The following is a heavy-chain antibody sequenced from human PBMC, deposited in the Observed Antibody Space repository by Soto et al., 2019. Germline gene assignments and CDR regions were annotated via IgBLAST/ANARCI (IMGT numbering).Heavy chain of an antibody. V-gene: IGHV1-24*01. D-gene: IGHD6-6*01. CDR1: GYTLTELS. J-gene: IGHJ4*02. CDR3: ATAPYSSSSLDFDY. CDR2: FDPEDGET. Sequence: ASVKVSCKVSGYTLTELSMHWVRQAPGKGLEWMGGFDPEDGETIYAQKFQGRVTMTEDTSTDTAYMELGSLRSEDTAVYYCATAPYSSSSLDFDYWGQGTLVTVSS.